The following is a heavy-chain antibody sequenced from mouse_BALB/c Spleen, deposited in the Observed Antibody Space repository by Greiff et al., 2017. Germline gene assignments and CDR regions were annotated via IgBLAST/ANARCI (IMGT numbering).Heavy chain of an antibody. CDR1: GYAFTNYL. Sequence: VQLQQSGAELVRPGTSVKVSCKASGYAFTNYLIEWVKQRPGQGLEWIGVINPGSGGTNYNEKFKGKATLTADKSSSTAYMQLSSLTSDDSAVYFCARWDDYGYYFDYWGQGTTLTVSS. V-gene: IGHV1-54*01. J-gene: IGHJ2*01. CDR2: INPGSGGT. D-gene: IGHD2-4*01. CDR3: ARWDDYGYYFDY.